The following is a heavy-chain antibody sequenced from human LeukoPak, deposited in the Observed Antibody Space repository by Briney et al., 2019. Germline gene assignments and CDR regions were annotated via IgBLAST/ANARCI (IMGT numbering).Heavy chain of an antibody. CDR1: GFTFSSYW. CDR3: ASRAGTTGTKAFDI. V-gene: IGHV3-7*01. J-gene: IGHJ3*02. CDR2: IKQDGSEK. Sequence: GGSLRLSCAASGFTFSSYWMSWVRQAPGKGLEWVANIKQDGSEKYYVDPVKGRFTISRDNAKNSLYLQMNSLRAEDTAVYYCASRAGTTGTKAFDIWGQGTMVTVSS. D-gene: IGHD1-1*01.